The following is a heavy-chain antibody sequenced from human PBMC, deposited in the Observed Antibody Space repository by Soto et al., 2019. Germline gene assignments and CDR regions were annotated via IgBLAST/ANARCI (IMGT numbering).Heavy chain of an antibody. CDR2: ITGSGDTT. D-gene: IGHD6-13*01. CDR1: GFTFSNYA. CDR3: AKDPLKYSSSWYLEWWFDP. Sequence: EVQLSEAGGGLVQPGGSLRLSCAASGFTFSNYAIRWVRQAPGKGLEWVSSITGSGDTTYYADSVKGRFTISRDNSKNTVYLQMNSLRVEDTAVYYCAKDPLKYSSSWYLEWWFDPWGQGTLVTVSS. J-gene: IGHJ5*02. V-gene: IGHV3-23*01.